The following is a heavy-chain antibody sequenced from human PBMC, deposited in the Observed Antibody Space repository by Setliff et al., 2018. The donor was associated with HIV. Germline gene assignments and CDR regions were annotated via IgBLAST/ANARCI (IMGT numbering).Heavy chain of an antibody. Sequence: SETLSLTCAVSGYSISSGYYWGWIRQPPGKGLEWIGSIYHTGSSYYNPSLNDRATISLDTSKKQFSLKLRSVTAADTAVYYCARRRDGYNSAPWRNDYWGQGTLVTVSS. CDR1: GYSISSGYY. V-gene: IGHV4-38-2*01. CDR2: IYHTGSS. D-gene: IGHD5-12*01. CDR3: ARRRDGYNSAPWRNDY. J-gene: IGHJ4*02.